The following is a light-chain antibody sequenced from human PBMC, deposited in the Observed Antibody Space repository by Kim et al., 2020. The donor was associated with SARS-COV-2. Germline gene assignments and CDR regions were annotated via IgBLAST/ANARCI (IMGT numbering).Light chain of an antibody. V-gene: IGLV6-57*04. CDR2: EDD. Sequence: NFMLTQPHSVSESPGKTVTISCTRSSGSIDDNYVQWYQQRPGGVPTTVIYEDDQRPSGVSDRFSGSIDNSSNSASLTISGLRTEDEADYYCQSYNRANEIFGGGTKSPS. CDR1: SGSIDDNY. CDR3: QSYNRANEI. J-gene: IGLJ2*01.